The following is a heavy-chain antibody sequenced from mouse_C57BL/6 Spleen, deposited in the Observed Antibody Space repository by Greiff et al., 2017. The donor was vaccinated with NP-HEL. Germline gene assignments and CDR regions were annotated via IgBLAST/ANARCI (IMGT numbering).Heavy chain of an antibody. CDR1: GFNIKDDY. J-gene: IGHJ2*01. CDR2: IDPENGDT. V-gene: IGHV14-4*01. Sequence: EVQLQQSGAELVRPGASVKLSCTASGFNIKDDYMHWVKQRPEQGLEWIGWIDPENGDTEYASKFQGKATITADTSSNTAYLQLSSLTSDDTAVYYCTQGFYYYCSSYRTWGQGTTLTVSS. D-gene: IGHD1-1*01. CDR3: TQGFYYYCSSYRT.